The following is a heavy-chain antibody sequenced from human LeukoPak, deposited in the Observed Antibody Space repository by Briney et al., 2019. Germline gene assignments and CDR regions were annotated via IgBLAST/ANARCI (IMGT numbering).Heavy chain of an antibody. CDR1: GGSTSSSSYY. V-gene: IGHV4-39*07. Sequence: SETLSLTCTVSGGSTSSSSYYWGWIRQPPGKGLEWIGSIYYSGSTYYNPSLKSRVTISVDTSKNQFSLKLSSVTAADTAVYYCASYWRAGSRNLAPWVSGYDQGDYWGQGTLVTVSS. CDR3: ASYWRAGSRNLAPWVSGYDQGDY. J-gene: IGHJ4*02. D-gene: IGHD5-12*01. CDR2: IYYSGST.